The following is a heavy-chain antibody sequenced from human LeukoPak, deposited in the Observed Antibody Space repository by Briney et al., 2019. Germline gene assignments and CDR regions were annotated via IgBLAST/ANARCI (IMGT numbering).Heavy chain of an antibody. CDR1: GGSISSYY. Sequence: SETLSLTCTVSGGSISSYYWTWIRQPPGKGLEWIGYLDYSGSTNYNPSLKSRVTISVDTSKNQLSLKLSSVTAADTAVYYCARHAGSGVVDPWGQGTLVTVSS. CDR3: ARHAGSGVVDP. J-gene: IGHJ5*02. D-gene: IGHD2-15*01. V-gene: IGHV4-59*08. CDR2: LDYSGST.